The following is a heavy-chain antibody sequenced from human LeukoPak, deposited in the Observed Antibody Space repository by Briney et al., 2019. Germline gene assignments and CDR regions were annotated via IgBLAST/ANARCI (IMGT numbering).Heavy chain of an antibody. D-gene: IGHD3-10*01. CDR3: ARLAMVRRVMKWFDP. J-gene: IGHJ5*02. V-gene: IGHV1-3*01. CDR1: GYTFTSYA. Sequence: GASVKVSCKASGYTFTSYAMHWVRQAPGQRLEWMGWINAGNGNTKYSQKFQGRVTITRDTSASAAYMELSRLRCEDTAVYYCARLAMVRRVMKWFDPWGQGTLVTVSS. CDR2: INAGNGNT.